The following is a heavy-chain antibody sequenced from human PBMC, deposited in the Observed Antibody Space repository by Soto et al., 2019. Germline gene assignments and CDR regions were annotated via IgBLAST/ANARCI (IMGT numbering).Heavy chain of an antibody. CDR1: GGSVNSGDYY. CDR2: IFYSGTT. V-gene: IGHV4-30-4*01. CDR3: ARDWVHERWFDP. Sequence: QVQLQESGPGLVKPSQTLSLTCTVSGGSVNSGDYYWSWIRQSPGKGLEWIGSIFYSGTTYYNPSLKGRITISIDTSKNQFSLRLTSVTAADTAVYYWARDWVHERWFDPWGQGTLVTVSS. J-gene: IGHJ5*02. D-gene: IGHD1-1*01.